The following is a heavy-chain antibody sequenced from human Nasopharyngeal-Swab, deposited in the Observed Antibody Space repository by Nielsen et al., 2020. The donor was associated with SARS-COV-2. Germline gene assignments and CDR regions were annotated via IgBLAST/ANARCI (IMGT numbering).Heavy chain of an antibody. CDR2: INTNTGNP. V-gene: IGHV7-4-1*02. CDR3: AREDDYADYYWFDP. Sequence: ASVKVSCKASGYSFNNHAINWVRQAPGQGLEWMGWINTNTGNPTYAQGFAGRFVFSLDTSVSTAYLQISSLKNEDTAVYYCAREDDYADYYWFDPWGQGTLVTVSS. D-gene: IGHD4-17*01. CDR1: GYSFNNHA. J-gene: IGHJ5*02.